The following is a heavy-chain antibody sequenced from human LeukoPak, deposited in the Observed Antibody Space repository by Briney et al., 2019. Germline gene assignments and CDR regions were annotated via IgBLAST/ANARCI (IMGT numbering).Heavy chain of an antibody. CDR3: AKHPPYGSRSWGAYYFDH. V-gene: IGHV4-39*01. J-gene: IGHJ4*02. CDR1: GDSISSSNFY. D-gene: IGHD3-10*01. CDR2: IYYGGST. Sequence: SETLSLTCTVSGDSISSSNFYWGWIRQPPGKGLEWIGSIYYGGSTFYSPSLKSRVTISVDASKNQVSLTLSPVTAAATAVYYCAKHPPYGSRSWGAYYFDHWGQGNLVTVSS.